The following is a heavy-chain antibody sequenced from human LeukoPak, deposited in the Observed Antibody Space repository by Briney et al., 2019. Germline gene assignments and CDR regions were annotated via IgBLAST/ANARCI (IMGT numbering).Heavy chain of an antibody. V-gene: IGHV3-30*02. D-gene: IGHD3-9*01. J-gene: IGHJ4*02. CDR3: ANGYYYNILTGYYKDRHTSFDY. CDR1: GFTFSTYG. CDR2: IRYDGTNK. Sequence: GGSLRLSCAASGFTFSTYGMHWVRQAPGKGLERVAYIRYDGTNKYYADSVKGQFTISRDNSKNTLFLQMSSLRPEDTAVYYCANGYYYNILTGYYKDRHTSFDYWGQGTLVTVSS.